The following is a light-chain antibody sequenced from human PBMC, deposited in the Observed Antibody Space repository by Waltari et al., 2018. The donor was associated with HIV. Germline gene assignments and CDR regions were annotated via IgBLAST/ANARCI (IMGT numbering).Light chain of an antibody. CDR1: SNDVGSSNY. CDR3: SSYTSSTTYV. Sequence: QSALTQPASVSGSPGQSLTLSCTGSSNDVGSSNYVAWHQQHPGEAPQLIIHDVSDRPSGISNRFSGSKSGNTASLTISGLQTEDEADYYCSSYTSSTTYVFGTGTRVTVL. V-gene: IGLV2-14*03. J-gene: IGLJ1*01. CDR2: DVS.